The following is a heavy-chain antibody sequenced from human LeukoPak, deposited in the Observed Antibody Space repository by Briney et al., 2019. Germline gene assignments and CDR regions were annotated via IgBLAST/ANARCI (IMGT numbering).Heavy chain of an antibody. D-gene: IGHD6-19*01. J-gene: IGHJ4*02. CDR1: GFTLVDYG. CDR3: VRDKGWSYDY. V-gene: IGHV3-49*04. Sequence: GGSLRLSCTASGFTLVDYGVGWVRQAPGRGLQWVGFIRGKAYGGTTEYAASVKGRFSISRDDSNTIAYLHMNSLKTEDTAVYYCVRDKGWSYDYWGQGTLVTVSS. CDR2: IRGKAYGGTT.